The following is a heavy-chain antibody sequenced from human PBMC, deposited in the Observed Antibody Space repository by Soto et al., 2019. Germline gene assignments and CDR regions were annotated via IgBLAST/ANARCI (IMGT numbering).Heavy chain of an antibody. V-gene: IGHV4-31*03. J-gene: IGHJ4*02. CDR3: ETLYMVRGVRTFDY. Sequence: QVQLQESGPGLVKPSQTLSLTCTVSGGSISSGGYYWSWIRQHPGKGLEWIGYIYYTGSTYYNPSLKSRVTISVDTSKNQCSLKLSSVTAADTAVYYCETLYMVRGVRTFDYWGQGTLVTVSS. CDR2: IYYTGST. D-gene: IGHD3-10*01. CDR1: GGSISSGGYY.